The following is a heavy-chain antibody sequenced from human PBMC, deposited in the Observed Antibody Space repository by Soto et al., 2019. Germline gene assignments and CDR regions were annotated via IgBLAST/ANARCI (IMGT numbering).Heavy chain of an antibody. CDR3: ARDRPPDY. CDR2: INPNTGGT. Sequence: QVQRVQSGAEVKKPGASVKVSCQASGYTFTAYYVHWVRQAPGQGLEWMGWINPNTGGTTYAQKFQGRVTMTRDTSISTAYMELSSLRSDDTALYYCARDRPPDYWRQGTLVTVSS. CDR1: GYTFTAYY. V-gene: IGHV1-2*02. J-gene: IGHJ4*02.